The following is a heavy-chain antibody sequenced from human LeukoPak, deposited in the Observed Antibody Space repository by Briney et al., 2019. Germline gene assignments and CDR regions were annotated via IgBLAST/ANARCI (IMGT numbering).Heavy chain of an antibody. D-gene: IGHD1-26*01. CDR2: ISSSSSYI. V-gene: IGHV3-21*04. J-gene: IGHJ4*02. Sequence: PGGSLRLSCAASGFTFSSYSMNWVRQAPGKGLEWVSSISSSSSYIYYADSVKGRFTISRDNSKNTLYLQMNNLRAEDTAVYYCAKALYSGSYYDGRPFDYWGQRTLVTVSS. CDR3: AKALYSGSYYDGRPFDY. CDR1: GFTFSSYS.